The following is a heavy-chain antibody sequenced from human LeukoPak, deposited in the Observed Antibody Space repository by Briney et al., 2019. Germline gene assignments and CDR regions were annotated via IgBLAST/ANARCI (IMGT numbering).Heavy chain of an antibody. CDR1: GFTFSSYW. V-gene: IGHV3-7*01. CDR3: ARGRGVSYFDY. CDR2: IKQDGSEK. D-gene: IGHD5/OR15-5a*01. Sequence: GSLRLSRAASGFTFSSYWMSWVRQAPGKGLEWVANIKQDGSEKYYVDSVKGRFTISRDNAKNSLYLQMNSLRAEDTAVYYCARGRGVSYFDYWGQGTLVTVSS. J-gene: IGHJ4*02.